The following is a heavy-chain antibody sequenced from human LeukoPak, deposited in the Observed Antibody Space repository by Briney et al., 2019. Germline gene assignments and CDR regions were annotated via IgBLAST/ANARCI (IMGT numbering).Heavy chain of an antibody. D-gene: IGHD1-26*01. CDR2: IYYSGST. CDR1: GGSISSSSYY. CDR3: ARDGVGWEPRERVDY. J-gene: IGHJ4*02. V-gene: IGHV4-39*07. Sequence: SETLSLTCTVSGGSISSSSYYWGWIRQPPGKGLEWIGSIYYSGSTYYNPSLKSRVTISVDTSKNQFSLKLSSVTAADTAVYYCARDGVGWEPRERVDYWGQGTLVTVSS.